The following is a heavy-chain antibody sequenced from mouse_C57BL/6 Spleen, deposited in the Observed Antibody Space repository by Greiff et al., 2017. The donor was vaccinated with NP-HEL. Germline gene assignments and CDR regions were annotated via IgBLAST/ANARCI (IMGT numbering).Heavy chain of an antibody. V-gene: IGHV1-5*01. CDR2: IYPGNSDT. CDR3: TRYPPSTDYFDY. J-gene: IGHJ2*01. CDR1: GYTFTSYW. Sequence: EVQLQQSGTVLARPGASVKMSCKTSGYTFTSYWMHWVKQRPGQGLEWIGAIYPGNSDTSYNQKFKGKANLTAVPSASTAYMELSSLTNADSAVYYCTRYPPSTDYFDYWGQGTPLTVSS.